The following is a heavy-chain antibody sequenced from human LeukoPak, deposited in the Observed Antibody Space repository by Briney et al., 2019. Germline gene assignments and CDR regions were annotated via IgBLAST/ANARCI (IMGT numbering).Heavy chain of an antibody. Sequence: GGSLRLSCAASGFTFSSYAMSWVRQAPGKGLEWVSAISGSGGSTYYADSVKGRFTISRDNSKNTLYLQMNSLRAEDTAVYYCAKGLLYYYDSSGYDYWGQGTLVTVSS. J-gene: IGHJ4*02. V-gene: IGHV3-23*01. CDR1: GFTFSSYA. D-gene: IGHD3-22*01. CDR2: ISGSGGST. CDR3: AKGLLYYYDSSGYDY.